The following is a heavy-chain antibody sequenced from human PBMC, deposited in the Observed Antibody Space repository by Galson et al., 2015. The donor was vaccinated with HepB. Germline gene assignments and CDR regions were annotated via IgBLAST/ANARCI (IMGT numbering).Heavy chain of an antibody. CDR2: ISSSGTTK. V-gene: IGHV3-48*03. CDR3: ARPNLGAFDV. J-gene: IGHJ3*01. Sequence: SLRLSCAASGFTFSTYDMNWVRQAPGKGLEWVSYISSSGTTKQYADSVKGRFTISRDNAKNSVYLQMNSLRAEDTAVYYCARPNLGAFDVWGQGTMVTVSS. D-gene: IGHD1-14*01. CDR1: GFTFSTYD.